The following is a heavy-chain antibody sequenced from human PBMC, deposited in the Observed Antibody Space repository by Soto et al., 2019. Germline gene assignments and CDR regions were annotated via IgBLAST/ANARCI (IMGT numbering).Heavy chain of an antibody. Sequence: DVQLLESGGGLVQPGGSLRLSCAASGFTFSSYAMTWVRQAPGQGLAWVSAISGSGGNTYYAEFVKGRFTMYRDNSKNTGHLQLSSRRAEDTAVYYCAKGSLVATTITDYYYYGMDVWGQGTTVTVSS. CDR1: GFTFSSYA. D-gene: IGHD2-15*01. V-gene: IGHV3-23*01. CDR2: ISGSGGNT. J-gene: IGHJ6*02. CDR3: AKGSLVATTITDYYYYGMDV.